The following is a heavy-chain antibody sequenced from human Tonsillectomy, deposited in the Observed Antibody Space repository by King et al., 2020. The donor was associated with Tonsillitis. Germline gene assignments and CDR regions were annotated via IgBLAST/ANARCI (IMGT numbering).Heavy chain of an antibody. J-gene: IGHJ3*02. D-gene: IGHD3-22*01. Sequence: QLVQSGVEVKKPGASVKVSCKASGYTFTNYGISWVRQAPGQGLEWMGWICAYNGNTDYAQKFQGRVTMTTDTSTSTAYMQLRSLRSDDTAVYYCARDRGLYSRGDSSDIWGQGTVVPVSS. CDR3: ARDRGLYSRGDSSDI. V-gene: IGHV1-18*01. CDR2: ICAYNGNT. CDR1: GYTFTNYG.